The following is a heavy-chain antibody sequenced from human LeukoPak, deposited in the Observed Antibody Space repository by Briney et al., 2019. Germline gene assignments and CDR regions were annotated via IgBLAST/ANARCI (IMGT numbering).Heavy chain of an antibody. CDR3: ARLKEKQQLARARPYYYYYYMDV. V-gene: IGHV4-34*01. J-gene: IGHJ6*03. D-gene: IGHD6-13*01. CDR2: INNSGST. CDR1: GGSFSGYY. Sequence: SETLSLTCAVYGGSFSGYYWSWIRQPPGKGLEWIGEINNSGSTNYNPSLKSRVTVSVDTSKNQFSLKLISVTAADTAAYYCARLKEKQQLARARPYYYYYYMDVWGKGTTVTISS.